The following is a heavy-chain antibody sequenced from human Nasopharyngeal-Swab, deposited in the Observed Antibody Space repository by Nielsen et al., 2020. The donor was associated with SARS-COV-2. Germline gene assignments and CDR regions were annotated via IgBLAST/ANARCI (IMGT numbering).Heavy chain of an antibody. CDR2: IYTSGST. J-gene: IGHJ6*02. V-gene: IGHV4-4*07. CDR3: ARDGLGWYDSSGYYFHYYGMDV. CDR1: GGSISSYY. Sequence: SETLSLTCTVSGGSISSYYWSWIRQPAGQGLEWIGRIYTSGSTNYNPSLKRRVTMSVDTSKNQFSLKLSSVTAADTAVYYCARDGLGWYDSSGYYFHYYGMDVWGQGTTVTVSS. D-gene: IGHD3-22*01.